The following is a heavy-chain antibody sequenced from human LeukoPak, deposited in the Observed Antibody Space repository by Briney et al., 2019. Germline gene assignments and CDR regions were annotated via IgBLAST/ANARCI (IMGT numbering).Heavy chain of an antibody. CDR1: GGSFSGYY. D-gene: IGHD2-2*01. CDR2: INHSGGT. Sequence: SETLSLTCAVYGGSFSGYYWNWIRQPPGKGLEWIGEINHSGGTNYNPSLKSRVTISIDTSKNQFSLKLRSVTAADTALYYCTRSPPPGATAYGVVDLWGQGTLVTVSS. J-gene: IGHJ4*02. V-gene: IGHV4-34*01. CDR3: TRSPPPGATAYGVVDL.